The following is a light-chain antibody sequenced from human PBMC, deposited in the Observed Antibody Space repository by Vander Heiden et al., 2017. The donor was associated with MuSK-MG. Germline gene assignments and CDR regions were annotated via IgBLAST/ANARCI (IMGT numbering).Light chain of an antibody. Sequence: DIQLTQSPPFLSASVRDRVTPPCRASQGINNYLAWYQQKPGKAPELLIYAASTLQSGVPSRFSGSGSGTEFTLTISSLQPEDFATYDCQQLKPYPRTFGQGTKVEIK. CDR1: QGINNY. CDR3: QQLKPYPRT. J-gene: IGKJ1*01. CDR2: AAS. V-gene: IGKV1-9*01.